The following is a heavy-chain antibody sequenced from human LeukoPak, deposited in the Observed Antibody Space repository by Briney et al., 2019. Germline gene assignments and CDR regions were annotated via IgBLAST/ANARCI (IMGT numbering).Heavy chain of an antibody. CDR2: INPIAGTT. J-gene: IGHJ4*02. CDR3: ARDGYLGRSACPDY. V-gene: IGHV1-46*01. CDR1: GYTFTSSY. Sequence: GASVKVSCAASGYTFTSSYMRWVRQAPGQGLEWMGVINPIAGTTTYAQTFQGRVTMTGDTSTSTVYIELSSLRSEETAVYYCARDGYLGRSACPDYWGQGTLVTVSS. D-gene: IGHD3-3*01.